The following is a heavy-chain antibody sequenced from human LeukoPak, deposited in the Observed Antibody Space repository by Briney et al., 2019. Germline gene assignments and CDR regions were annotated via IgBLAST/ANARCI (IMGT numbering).Heavy chain of an antibody. CDR1: GGSISSSSYY. CDR2: ISFSGTS. J-gene: IGHJ4*02. Sequence: PSETLSLTCFVSGGSISSSSYYWGWIRQPPGSGLEWSGSISFSGTSYYNPSLKSRVTISVDTSKNQFSLNLRSVTAADTAMYYCARNILLWFGQSGGSGYYFDYWGQGALVTVSS. CDR3: ARNILLWFGQSGGSGYYFDY. V-gene: IGHV4-39*07. D-gene: IGHD3-10*01.